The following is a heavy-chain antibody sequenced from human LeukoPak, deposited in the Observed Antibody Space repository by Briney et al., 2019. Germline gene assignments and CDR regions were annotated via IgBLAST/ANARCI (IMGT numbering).Heavy chain of an antibody. CDR3: TADRGIGCLPSFAS. CDR1: GFTLHKPW. Sequence: GGSLRLSRAGSGFTLHKPWMRRLGLDPATGLEWLGRIKSEREGGAADYAAPAKGRRNISRGDSKKTLFSLMNSLKRDDTGVLYCTADRGIGCLPSFASWGQGTLVTVSS. J-gene: IGHJ4*02. V-gene: IGHV3-15*01. CDR2: IKSEREGGAA. D-gene: IGHD3-16*01.